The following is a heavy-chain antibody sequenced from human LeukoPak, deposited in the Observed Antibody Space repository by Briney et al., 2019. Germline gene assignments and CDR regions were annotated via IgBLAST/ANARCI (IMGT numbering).Heavy chain of an antibody. V-gene: IGHV4-30-4*01. Sequence: SETLSLTCTVSGGSITRGDYYWSWIRQPPGKGLEWIGYIYYRGNTFYNPSLKSRTTISVDTSKNQFSLKLNSLTAADTAVYYCARSFYDYTWGSFPNCFGPWGQGTLVTVSS. D-gene: IGHD3-16*01. CDR1: GGSITRGDYY. CDR3: ARSFYDYTWGSFPNCFGP. J-gene: IGHJ5*02. CDR2: IYYRGNT.